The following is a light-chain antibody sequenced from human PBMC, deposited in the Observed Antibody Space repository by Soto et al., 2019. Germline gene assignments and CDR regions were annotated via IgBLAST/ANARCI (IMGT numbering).Light chain of an antibody. CDR1: QSIGSS. V-gene: IGKV1-39*01. J-gene: IGKJ2*01. Sequence: DIQMTQSPPSLSASVGDRVIITCRASQSIGSSLHWYQQKPGRAPKLLIYAASSLESGVPSRFSGSGSGTDFTLTISSLQPEDFATYYCQQSISPLMYTFGQGTRLEI. CDR3: QQSISPLMYT. CDR2: AAS.